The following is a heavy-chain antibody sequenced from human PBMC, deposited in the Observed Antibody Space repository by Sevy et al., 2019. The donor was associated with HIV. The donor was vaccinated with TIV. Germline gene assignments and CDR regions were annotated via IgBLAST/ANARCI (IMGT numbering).Heavy chain of an antibody. V-gene: IGHV1-24*01. CDR3: AAAREYYEDSSGYLDY. CDR1: GYTLTKLS. Sequence: ASVKVSCKVSGYTLTKLSMHWVRQAPGKGLEWMGRFDPEDGETIFAQKFQGRVTMPEDTATDTAYMELSSLRSEDTAVDYCAAAREYYEDSSGYLDYWGQGTLVTVSS. CDR2: FDPEDGET. J-gene: IGHJ4*02. D-gene: IGHD3-22*01.